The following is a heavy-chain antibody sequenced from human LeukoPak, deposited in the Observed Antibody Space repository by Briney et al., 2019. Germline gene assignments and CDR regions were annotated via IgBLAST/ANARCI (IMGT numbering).Heavy chain of an antibody. CDR2: IYYSGST. CDR3: ARGSVGSGYWSRTHDAFDI. V-gene: IGHV4-39*07. D-gene: IGHD3-22*01. CDR1: GGSISSSSYY. Sequence: SETLSLTCTVSGGSISSSSYYWGWIRQPPGKGLEWIGSIYYSGSTYYNPSLKSRVTISVDTSKNQFSLKLSSVTAADTAVYYCARGSVGSGYWSRTHDAFDIWGQGTMVTVSS. J-gene: IGHJ3*02.